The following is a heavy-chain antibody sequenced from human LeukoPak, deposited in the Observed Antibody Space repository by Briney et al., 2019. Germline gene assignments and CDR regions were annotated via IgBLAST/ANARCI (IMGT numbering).Heavy chain of an antibody. D-gene: IGHD3-22*01. CDR1: GFTFSSYS. J-gene: IGHJ4*02. V-gene: IGHV3-21*01. CDR3: ASPYYYDSSGYYRDY. Sequence: GGSLRLSCAASGFTFSSYSMNWVRQAPGKGLEWVSSISSSSSYIYYADSVKGRFTISRDNAKNSLYLQMNSLRAEDTAVYHCASPYYYDSSGYYRDYWGQGTLVTVSS. CDR2: ISSSSSYI.